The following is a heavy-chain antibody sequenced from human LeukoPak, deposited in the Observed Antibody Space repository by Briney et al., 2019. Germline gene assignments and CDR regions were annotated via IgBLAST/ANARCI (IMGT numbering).Heavy chain of an antibody. Sequence: SETLSLTCAVYGGSFSGYYWSWIRQPPGKGLEWIGEINHSGSTNYNPSLKSRVTISVDTSKNQFSLKLSSVTAADTAVYYCARYSIRYYFDYWGQGTLVTVSS. D-gene: IGHD4-11*01. CDR2: INHSGST. CDR1: GGSFSGYY. J-gene: IGHJ4*02. CDR3: ARYSIRYYFDY. V-gene: IGHV4-34*01.